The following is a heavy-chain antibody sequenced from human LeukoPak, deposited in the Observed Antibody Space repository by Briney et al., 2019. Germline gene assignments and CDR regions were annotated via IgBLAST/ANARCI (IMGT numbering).Heavy chain of an antibody. J-gene: IGHJ4*02. Sequence: GGSLRLSCAASGFTFSSYAMSWARQAPGKGLEWVSGIDGRGGSSFYVDSLKDRFTISRDNSKKIVYLQMNSLRAEDTAVYYCAKGVIPSGSSFYFDYWGQGALVTVSS. D-gene: IGHD3-10*01. V-gene: IGHV3-23*01. CDR1: GFTFSSYA. CDR2: IDGRGGSS. CDR3: AKGVIPSGSSFYFDY.